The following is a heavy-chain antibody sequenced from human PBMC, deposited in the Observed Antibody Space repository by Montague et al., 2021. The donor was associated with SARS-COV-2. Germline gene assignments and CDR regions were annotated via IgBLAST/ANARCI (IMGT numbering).Heavy chain of an antibody. CDR3: ARVPNGRHDN. J-gene: IGHJ4*02. CDR1: GGSVSSDTHN. D-gene: IGHD2-8*01. V-gene: IGHV4-39*01. Sequence: SETLSLTCTVSGGSVSSDTHNWAWIRQPPGKGLEWIASILYKGNTYYNPSLRSRFTISINTSKNQSFLRVASVTAADTAVYYCARVPNGRHDNWGPGALVTVSS. CDR2: ILYKGNT.